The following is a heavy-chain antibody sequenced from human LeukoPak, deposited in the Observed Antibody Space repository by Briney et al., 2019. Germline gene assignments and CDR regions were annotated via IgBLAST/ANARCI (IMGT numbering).Heavy chain of an antibody. J-gene: IGHJ4*02. V-gene: IGHV1-69*13. CDR1: GGTFSSYA. D-gene: IGHD3-16*01. Sequence: SVKVSCKASGGTFSSYALSCVRQAPGQGLEWMGGIIPIFGTANYAQKFQGRVTITADESTSTAYMELSSLRSEDTAVYYCASLGGSSIRYWGQGTLVTVSS. CDR3: ASLGGSSIRY. CDR2: IIPIFGTA.